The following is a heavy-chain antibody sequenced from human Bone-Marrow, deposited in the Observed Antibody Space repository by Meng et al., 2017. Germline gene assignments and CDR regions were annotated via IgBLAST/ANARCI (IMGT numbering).Heavy chain of an antibody. J-gene: IGHJ5*02. D-gene: IGHD6-13*01. CDR1: GGSFSGYY. Sequence: SETLSLTCAVYGGSFSGYYWSWIRQPPGKGLEWIGEINHSGSTNYNPSLKSRVTISVDTSKNQFSLKLSSVTAADTAVYYCARGPPSIAATGPGGSKWFDPWGQGTLVTVSS. CDR3: ARGPPSIAATGPGGSKWFDP. CDR2: INHSGST. V-gene: IGHV4-34*01.